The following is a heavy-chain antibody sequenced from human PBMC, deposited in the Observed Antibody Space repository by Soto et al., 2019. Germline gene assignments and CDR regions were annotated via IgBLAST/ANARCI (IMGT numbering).Heavy chain of an antibody. CDR2: IIPIFGTA. CDR3: ARDPCISTTCYHDY. D-gene: IGHD2-2*01. Sequence: QVQLVQSGAEVKKPGSSVKVSCKASGDTFMTYAVSWVRQAPGQGLEWMGGIIPIFGTANYAQKFQGRVTITAYESTNTVYMELSSLRSEDTAVYYCARDPCISTTCYHDYWGQGTLVTVSS. J-gene: IGHJ4*02. V-gene: IGHV1-69*12. CDR1: GDTFMTYA.